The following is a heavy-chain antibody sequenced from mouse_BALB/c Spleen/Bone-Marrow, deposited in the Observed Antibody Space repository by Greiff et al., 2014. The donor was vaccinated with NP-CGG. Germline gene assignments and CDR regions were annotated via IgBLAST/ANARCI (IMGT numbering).Heavy chain of an antibody. D-gene: IGHD2-3*01. Sequence: VQLQQSGAELVKPGASVKLSCKASGYTFTSYWMNWVKQRPGQGLEWIGEIDPSDNYINYNQKVKGKGTLTVDKSSSTAYMQLSILTSEDSAVDYCARSSGLYDYWYFDVWGAGTTVTVSS. CDR1: GYTFTSYW. J-gene: IGHJ1*01. CDR3: ARSSGLYDYWYFDV. CDR2: IDPSDNYI. V-gene: IGHV1-69*02.